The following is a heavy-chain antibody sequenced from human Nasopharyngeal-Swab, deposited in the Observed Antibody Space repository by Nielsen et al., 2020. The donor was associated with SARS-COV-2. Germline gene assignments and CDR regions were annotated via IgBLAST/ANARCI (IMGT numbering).Heavy chain of an antibody. Sequence: SETLSLTCTVSGGSISSSSYYWGWIRQPPGKGLEWIGSIYYSGSTYYNPSLKGRVTISVDTSKNQFSLKLSSVTAADTAVYYCAREGNWNSRWFDPWGQGTLVTVSS. CDR1: GGSISSSSYY. CDR3: AREGNWNSRWFDP. CDR2: IYYSGST. V-gene: IGHV4-39*07. D-gene: IGHD1-20*01. J-gene: IGHJ5*02.